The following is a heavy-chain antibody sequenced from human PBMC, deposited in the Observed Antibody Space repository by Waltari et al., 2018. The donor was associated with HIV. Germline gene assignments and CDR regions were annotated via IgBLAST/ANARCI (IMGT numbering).Heavy chain of an antibody. CDR3: ARMGLMMYAIGAFDI. CDR1: AFTVSLYW. J-gene: IGHJ3*02. V-gene: IGHV3-7*01. D-gene: IGHD2-8*01. Sequence: EVQLVESGGGLVQPGGSLRHSCAASAFTVSLYWLSWVRQAPGKGLEWVANIKQDGSEKHYVDSVKGRFTISRDNAKKSLYLQMNSLRAEDTAVYYCARMGLMMYAIGAFDIWGQGTMVTVSS. CDR2: IKQDGSEK.